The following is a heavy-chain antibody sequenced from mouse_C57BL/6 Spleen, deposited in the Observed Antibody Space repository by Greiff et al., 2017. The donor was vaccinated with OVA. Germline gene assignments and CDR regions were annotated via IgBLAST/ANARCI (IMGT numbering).Heavy chain of an antibody. J-gene: IGHJ1*03. CDR1: GFSLTSYG. D-gene: IGHD2-4*01. Sequence: VKLVESGPGLVQPSQSLSITCTVSGFSLTSYGVHWVRQSPGKGLEWLGVIWSGGSTDYNAAFISRLSISKDNSKSQVFFKMNSLQADDTAIYYCARNPYYDYDEYFDVWGTGTTVTVSS. CDR3: ARNPYYDYDEYFDV. CDR2: IWSGGST. V-gene: IGHV2-2*01.